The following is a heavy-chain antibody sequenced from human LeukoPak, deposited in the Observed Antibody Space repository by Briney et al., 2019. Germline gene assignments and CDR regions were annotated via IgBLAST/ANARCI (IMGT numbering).Heavy chain of an antibody. D-gene: IGHD5-24*01. CDR1: GGSISSYY. CDR3: ASGEMATITSIDY. CDR2: IYYSGST. Sequence: PSETLSLTCTVSGGSISSYYWSWIRQPPGKGLVWIGYIYYSGSTNYNPSLKSRVTISVDTSRNQFSLKLSSVTAADTAVYYCASGEMATITSIDYWGQGTLVTVSS. J-gene: IGHJ4*02. V-gene: IGHV4-59*01.